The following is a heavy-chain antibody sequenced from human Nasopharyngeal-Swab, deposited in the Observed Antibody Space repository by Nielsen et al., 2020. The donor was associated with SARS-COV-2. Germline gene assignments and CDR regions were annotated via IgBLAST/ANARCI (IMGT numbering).Heavy chain of an antibody. CDR3: ARERDGMDV. CDR2: ISSSGSTI. CDR1: GFTFSSYE. J-gene: IGHJ6*02. Sequence: GGSLRLSCAASGFTFSSYEMNWVRQAPGKGLEWVSYISSSGSTIYNADSVKGRFTISRDNAKNSLYLQMNSLRAEDTAVYYCARERDGMDVWGQGTTVTVSS. V-gene: IGHV3-48*03.